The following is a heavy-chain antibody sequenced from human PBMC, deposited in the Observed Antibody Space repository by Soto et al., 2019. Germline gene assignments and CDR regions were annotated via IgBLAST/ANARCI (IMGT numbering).Heavy chain of an antibody. CDR1: GGTFSSYA. CDR3: ALRSLWFGELLAWFDP. Sequence: SVKVSCKASGGTFSSYAISWVRQAPGQGLEWMGGIIPIFGTANYAQKFQGRVTITADESTSTAYMELSSLRSEDTAVYYCALRSLWFGELLAWFDPWGQGTLVTVSS. V-gene: IGHV1-69*13. CDR2: IIPIFGTA. D-gene: IGHD3-10*01. J-gene: IGHJ5*02.